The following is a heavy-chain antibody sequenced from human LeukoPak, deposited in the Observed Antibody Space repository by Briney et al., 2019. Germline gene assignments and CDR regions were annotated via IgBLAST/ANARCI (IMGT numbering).Heavy chain of an antibody. D-gene: IGHD3-22*01. J-gene: IGHJ4*02. CDR3: ARDRTGWYYDSSGYYDLDY. CDR2: ISSSSSYI. V-gene: IGHV3-21*01. CDR1: GFTFSSYS. Sequence: PGGSLRLSCAASGFTFSSYSMNWVRQAPGKGLEWVSSISSSSSYIYYAESVKGRFTISRDNAKNSLYLQMNSLRAEDTAVYYCARDRTGWYYDSSGYYDLDYWGQGTLVTVSS.